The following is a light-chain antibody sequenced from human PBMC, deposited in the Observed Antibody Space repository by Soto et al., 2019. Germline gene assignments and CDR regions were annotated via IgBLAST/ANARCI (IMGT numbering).Light chain of an antibody. Sequence: ESVLTQSPGTLSLSPGERATLSCRTSQSVIRNYLAWYQQTPGRSPRLLIYGASNRATGIPDRFSGSGSGTDFTLTISGLEAEDFAVYYCQQRSNWPWTFGQGTKVEIK. CDR3: QQRSNWPWT. CDR2: GAS. J-gene: IGKJ1*01. V-gene: IGKV3D-20*02. CDR1: QSVIRNY.